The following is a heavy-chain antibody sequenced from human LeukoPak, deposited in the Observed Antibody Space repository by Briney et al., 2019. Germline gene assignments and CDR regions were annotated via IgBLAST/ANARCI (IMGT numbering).Heavy chain of an antibody. CDR2: IYYSGST. CDR3: ARDCRSGSYYVDYFDY. Sequence: SETLSLTCTVSGGSISSYYWSWIRQPPGKGLEWIGYIYYSGSTNYNPSLKSRVTISVDTSKNQFSLKLSSVTAADTAVYYCARDCRSGSYYVDYFDYWGQGTLVTVSS. D-gene: IGHD1-26*01. V-gene: IGHV4-59*12. J-gene: IGHJ4*02. CDR1: GGSISSYY.